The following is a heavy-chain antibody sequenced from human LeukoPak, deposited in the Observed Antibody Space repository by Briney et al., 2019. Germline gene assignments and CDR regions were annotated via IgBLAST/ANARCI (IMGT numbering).Heavy chain of an antibody. CDR1: GYTFTGYY. J-gene: IGHJ4*02. V-gene: IGHV1-2*02. CDR2: INPNSGGT. CDR3: ARDPGWLRPVGGIDY. Sequence: ASVKVSCRASGYTFTGYYMHWVRQAPGQGLEWMGWINPNSGGTNYAQKFQGRVTMTRDTSISTAYMELSRLRSDDTAVYYCARDPGWLRPVGGIDYWGQGTLVTVSS. D-gene: IGHD5-12*01.